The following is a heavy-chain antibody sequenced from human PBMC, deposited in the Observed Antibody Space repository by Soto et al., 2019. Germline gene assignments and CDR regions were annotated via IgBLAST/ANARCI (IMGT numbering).Heavy chain of an antibody. CDR3: ARGGEQLWTWFDP. CDR1: GGSISSGDYY. Sequence: SETLSLTCTVSGGSISSGDYYWSWIRQPPGKGLEWIGYIYYSGSTYYNPSLKSRVTISVDTSKNQFSLKLSSVTAADTAVYYCARGGEQLWTWFDPWGQGTLVTVS. CDR2: IYYSGST. D-gene: IGHD3-16*01. J-gene: IGHJ5*02. V-gene: IGHV4-30-4*01.